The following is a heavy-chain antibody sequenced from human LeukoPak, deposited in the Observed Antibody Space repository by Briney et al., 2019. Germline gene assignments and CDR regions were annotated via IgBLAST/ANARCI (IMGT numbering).Heavy chain of an antibody. CDR3: ARDYCSSTSCLFDY. CDR1: GYTFTGYH. D-gene: IGHD2-2*01. Sequence: ASVKVSCKASGYTFTGYHMHWVRQAPGQGLEWVGRINPNSGDTNYAQKFQGRVAMTRDTSIATAFMDLTRLRSDDTAVYYCARDYCSSTSCLFDYWGQGTLVTASS. CDR2: INPNSGDT. J-gene: IGHJ4*02. V-gene: IGHV1-2*06.